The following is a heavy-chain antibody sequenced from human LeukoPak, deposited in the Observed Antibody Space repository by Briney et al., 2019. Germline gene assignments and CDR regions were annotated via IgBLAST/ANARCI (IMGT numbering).Heavy chain of an antibody. CDR2: IYYSGST. D-gene: IGHD1-14*01. J-gene: IGHJ6*03. CDR1: GCSISSYY. Sequence: SETLSLTCTVSGCSISSYYWSWIRQPPGKGLEWIGNIYYSGSTNYNPSLKSRVTISVDTSKNKFSLKLSSVTAADTAVYYCAREALHRYPHWYYYYYMDVWGKGTTVTVS. V-gene: IGHV4-59*01. CDR3: AREALHRYPHWYYYYYMDV.